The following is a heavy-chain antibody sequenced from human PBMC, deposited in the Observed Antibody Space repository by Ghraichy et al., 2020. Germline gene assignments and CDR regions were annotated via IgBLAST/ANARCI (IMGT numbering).Heavy chain of an antibody. CDR1: GFTFSSYG. Sequence: LSLTCAASGFTFSSYGMHWVRQAPGKGLEWVAVIWYDGSNKYYADSVKGRFTISRDNSKNTLYLQMNSLRAEDTAVYYCARSRDDYSIVKISGGWFDPWGQGTLVTVSS. CDR2: IWYDGSNK. CDR3: ARSRDDYSIVKISGGWFDP. V-gene: IGHV3-33*08. J-gene: IGHJ5*02. D-gene: IGHD4-11*01.